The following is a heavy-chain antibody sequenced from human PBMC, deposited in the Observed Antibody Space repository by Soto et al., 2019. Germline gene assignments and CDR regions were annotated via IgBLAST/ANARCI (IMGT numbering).Heavy chain of an antibody. CDR3: ARGGGTILAPLP. Sequence: QVQLMQSGAEMKKPGASVKVSCKASGYTFTGYFMHWVRQAPGQGLEWMGWINTNSGATKYAHKFQGRVTMTRDTSISTAYMELSGLTSVDTAVYFCARGGGTILAPLPWGQGTLVTVSS. D-gene: IGHD3-3*01. V-gene: IGHV1-2*02. CDR2: INTNSGAT. CDR1: GYTFTGYF. J-gene: IGHJ5*02.